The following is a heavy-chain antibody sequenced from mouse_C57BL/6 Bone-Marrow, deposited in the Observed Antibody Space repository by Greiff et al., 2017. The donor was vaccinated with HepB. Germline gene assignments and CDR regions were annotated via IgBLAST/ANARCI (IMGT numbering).Heavy chain of an antibody. CDR3: ARGIYYDYPYAMDY. V-gene: IGHV3-1*01. D-gene: IGHD2-4*01. Sequence: DVKLQESGPGMVKPSQSLSLTCTVTGYSITSGYDWHWIRHFPGNKLEWMSYISYSGSTNYNPSLKSRISITHDTSKNHFFLKLNSVTTEDTATYYCARGIYYDYPYAMDYWGQGTSVTVSS. J-gene: IGHJ4*01. CDR2: ISYSGST. CDR1: GYSITSGYD.